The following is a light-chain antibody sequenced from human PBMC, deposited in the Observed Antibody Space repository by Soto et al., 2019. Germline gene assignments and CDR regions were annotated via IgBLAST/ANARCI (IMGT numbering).Light chain of an antibody. V-gene: IGKV1-39*01. CDR1: QGIGSY. J-gene: IGKJ4*01. CDR3: QQSYSTFSLT. CDR2: AAS. Sequence: DIQMTQSPSSLSASLGDKVTITCRASQGIGSYVNWYQQKPGKAPKLLIYAASSLQSGVPSRFSGSGSGTDFTLTISSLQPEDFATYYCQQSYSTFSLTFGGGTKVEIK.